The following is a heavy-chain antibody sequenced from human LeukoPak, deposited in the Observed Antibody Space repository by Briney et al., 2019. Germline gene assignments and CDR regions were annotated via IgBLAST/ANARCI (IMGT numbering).Heavy chain of an antibody. D-gene: IGHD5-12*01. CDR1: GFTFNNYW. CDR2: VKQDGSET. V-gene: IGHV3-7*01. J-gene: IGHJ4*02. Sequence: PGGSLGLSCAASGFTFNNYWMSWVRQAPGKGLEWVANVKQDGSETYYVDSVKGRFTISRDNTKNSVYLQMNTLRAEDTAVYYCARAESGYDSGYWGQGTLVTVSS. CDR3: ARAESGYDSGY.